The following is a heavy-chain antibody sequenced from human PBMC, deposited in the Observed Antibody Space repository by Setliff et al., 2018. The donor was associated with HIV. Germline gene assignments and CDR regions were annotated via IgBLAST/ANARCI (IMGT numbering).Heavy chain of an antibody. Sequence: NPSETLSLTCTVSGGSISSYYWSWIRQQPGKGLEWIGYIYYSGSTYYNPSLKSRVTISVDTSKNQFSLKLSSVTAADTAVYYCARGLVVVTDSDYDTNYYYYYYMDVWGKGTTVTVSS. CDR1: GGSISSYY. J-gene: IGHJ6*03. CDR3: ARGLVVVTDSDYDTNYYYYYYMDV. V-gene: IGHV4-59*06. D-gene: IGHD5-12*01. CDR2: IYYSGST.